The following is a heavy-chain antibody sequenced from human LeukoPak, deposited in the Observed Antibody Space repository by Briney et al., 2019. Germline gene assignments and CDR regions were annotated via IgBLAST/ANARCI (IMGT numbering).Heavy chain of an antibody. J-gene: IGHJ4*02. V-gene: IGHV4-39*07. CDR2: INHSGST. CDR3: ARLVNCSSTSCAGYFDY. CDR1: GGSISSSSYY. D-gene: IGHD2-2*01. Sequence: PSETLSLTCTVSGGSISSSSYYWGWIRQPPGKGLEWIGEINHSGSTNYNPSLKSRVTISVDTSKNQFSLKLSSVTAADTAVYYCARLVNCSSTSCAGYFDYWGQGTLVTVSS.